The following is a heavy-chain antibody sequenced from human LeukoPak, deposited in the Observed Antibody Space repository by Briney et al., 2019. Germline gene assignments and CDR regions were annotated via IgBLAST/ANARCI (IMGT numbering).Heavy chain of an antibody. CDR3: ALASRYGGIPLDY. CDR2: IYYSGST. CDR1: GGSFSSYY. V-gene: IGHV4-59*01. D-gene: IGHD2-15*01. J-gene: IGHJ4*02. Sequence: SETLSLTCTVSGGSFSSYYWSWIRQPPGKGLEWIGDIYYSGSTNYNPSLKSRVTISVDTSKNQFSLKLSSVTAADTAVYYCALASRYGGIPLDYWGQGTLVTVSS.